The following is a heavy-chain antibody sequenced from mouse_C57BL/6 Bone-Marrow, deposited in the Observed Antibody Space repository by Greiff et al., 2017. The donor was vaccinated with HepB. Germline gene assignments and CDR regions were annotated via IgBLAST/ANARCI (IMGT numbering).Heavy chain of an antibody. CDR1: GFTFSDYY. Sequence: EVQLVESGGGLVQPGGSLKLSCAASGFTFSDYYMYWVRQTPEKRLEWVAYISNGGGSTYYPDTVKGRFTIARDNAKNTLYLQMSRLKSEDTAMYYCARHGTYYSNYVWFAYWGQGTLVTVSA. J-gene: IGHJ3*01. CDR2: ISNGGGST. V-gene: IGHV5-12*01. D-gene: IGHD2-5*01. CDR3: ARHGTYYSNYVWFAY.